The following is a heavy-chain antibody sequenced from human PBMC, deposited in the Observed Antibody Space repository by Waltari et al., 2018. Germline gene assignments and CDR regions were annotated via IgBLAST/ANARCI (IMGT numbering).Heavy chain of an antibody. CDR2: IYHSGST. CDR3: ARGTYYYDSSGYHNWFDP. CDR1: GYSISSGYY. D-gene: IGHD3-22*01. J-gene: IGHJ5*02. V-gene: IGHV4-38-2*01. Sequence: QVQLQESGPGLVKPSETLSLTCAVSGYSISSGYYWGWIRQPPGKGLEWIGSIYHSGSTYYNPSLKRRVTIALDTSKNQFSLKLSSVTAADTAVYYCARGTYYYDSSGYHNWFDPWGQGTLVTVSS.